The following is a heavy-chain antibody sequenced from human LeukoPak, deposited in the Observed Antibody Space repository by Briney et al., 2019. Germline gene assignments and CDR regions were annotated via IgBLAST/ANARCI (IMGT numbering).Heavy chain of an antibody. CDR2: IYYSGST. V-gene: IGHV4-39*07. Sequence: PSETLSLTCTVSGGSIITGDSYWSWIRQPPGKGLEWIGSIYYSGSTYYNPSLKSRVTISVDTSKNQFSLKLSSVTAADTAVYYCARDIAAAAADYWGQGTLVTVSS. CDR1: GGSIITGDSY. D-gene: IGHD6-13*01. CDR3: ARDIAAAAADY. J-gene: IGHJ4*02.